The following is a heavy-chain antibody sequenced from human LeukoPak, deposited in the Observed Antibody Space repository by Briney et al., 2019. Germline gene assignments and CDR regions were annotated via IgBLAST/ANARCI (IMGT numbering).Heavy chain of an antibody. CDR3: AKGSVAVAGHFNY. D-gene: IGHD6-19*01. V-gene: IGHV3-23*01. Sequence: GGSLRLSCAAFGFTFSSYAMSWVRQAPGKGPEWVSAISGSGGSTYYADSVKGRFTISRDNSKNTLYLQMNSLRAEDTAVYYCAKGSVAVAGHFNYWGQGTLVTVSS. CDR2: ISGSGGST. J-gene: IGHJ4*02. CDR1: GFTFSSYA.